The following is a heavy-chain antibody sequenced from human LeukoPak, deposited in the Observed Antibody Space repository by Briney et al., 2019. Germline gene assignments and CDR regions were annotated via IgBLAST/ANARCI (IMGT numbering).Heavy chain of an antibody. J-gene: IGHJ3*02. Sequence: SETLSLTCTVSGGSISGYYWSWLRQPPGKGLEWVGYISYSGSTNYNPSLKSRVTILADTSKNQFSLKLSSVTAADTAVYYCARDVPAGDHDAFDIWGQGTMVTVSS. V-gene: IGHV4-59*01. CDR1: GGSISGYY. CDR2: ISYSGST. CDR3: ARDVPAGDHDAFDI. D-gene: IGHD7-27*01.